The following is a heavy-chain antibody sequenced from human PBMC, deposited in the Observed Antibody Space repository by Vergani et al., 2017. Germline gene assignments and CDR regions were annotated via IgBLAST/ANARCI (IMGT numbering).Heavy chain of an antibody. D-gene: IGHD3-10*01. CDR3: ARIDITMVRGVISYYFDY. Sequence: QVTLKESGPALVKPTQTLTLTCTLSGFSVNSHPMRVIWIRQPPGKALEWLAHIFSNDEKSYSTSLKSRLTISKDTSKSQVVLTMTNMDPVDTATYYCARIDITMVRGVISYYFDYWGQGTLVTVSS. V-gene: IGHV2-26*01. CDR2: IFSNDEK. CDR1: GFSVNSHPMR. J-gene: IGHJ4*02.